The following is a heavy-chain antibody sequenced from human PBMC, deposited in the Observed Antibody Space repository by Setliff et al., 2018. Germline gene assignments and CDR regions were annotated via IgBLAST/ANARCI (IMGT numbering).Heavy chain of an antibody. CDR1: GFTFSNYD. CDR2: INSRSTYI. Sequence: PGGSLRLSCAASGFTFSNYDMNWVRQAPGKGLEWVASINSRSTYIYYADSVKGRFTISRDNAGNSLYLQINSLRAEDTAVYYRARDKDFWSGYAFDIWGQGTMVTVSS. V-gene: IGHV3-21*01. CDR3: ARDKDFWSGYAFDI. J-gene: IGHJ3*02. D-gene: IGHD3-3*01.